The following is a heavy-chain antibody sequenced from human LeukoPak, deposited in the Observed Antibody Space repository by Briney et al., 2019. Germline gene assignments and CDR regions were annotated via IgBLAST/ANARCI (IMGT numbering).Heavy chain of an antibody. CDR1: GFTFSSYS. CDR2: ISSSSSYI. CDR3: ARFGPCSSTSCYLNWFDP. Sequence: GGSLRLSCAASGFTFSSYSMNWVRQAPGKGLEWVSSISSSSSYIYYADSVKGRFTISRDNAKNSLYLQMNSLRAEDTAVYYCARFGPCSSTSCYLNWFDPWGQGTLVTVSS. D-gene: IGHD2-2*01. V-gene: IGHV3-21*01. J-gene: IGHJ5*02.